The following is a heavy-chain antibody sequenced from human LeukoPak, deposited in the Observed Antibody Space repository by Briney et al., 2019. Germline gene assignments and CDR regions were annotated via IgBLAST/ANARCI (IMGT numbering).Heavy chain of an antibody. D-gene: IGHD2-2*01. CDR1: GGTFSSYA. CDR2: ISAYNGNT. V-gene: IGHV1-18*01. J-gene: IGHJ6*03. Sequence: ASVKVSCKASGGTFSSYAISWVRQAPGQGLEWMGWISAYNGNTNYAQKLQGRVTMTTDTSTSTAYMELRSLRSDDTAVYYCARDHGVVVPAAYMDVWGKGTTVTASS. CDR3: ARDHGVVVPAAYMDV.